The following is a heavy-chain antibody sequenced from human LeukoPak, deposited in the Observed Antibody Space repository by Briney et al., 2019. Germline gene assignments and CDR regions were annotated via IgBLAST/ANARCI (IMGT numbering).Heavy chain of an antibody. CDR1: GFTFSSYW. CDR3: ARDVGLDAFDI. CDR2: IYSDGST. J-gene: IGHJ3*02. Sequence: GGSLRLSCAASGFTFSSYWMSWVRQAPGKGLEWVSVIYSDGSTYYADSVKGRFTISRDNAKNTVFLQMDSLRPEDTAVYYCARDVGLDAFDIWGQGTMVTVSS. D-gene: IGHD2-15*01. V-gene: IGHV3-66*02.